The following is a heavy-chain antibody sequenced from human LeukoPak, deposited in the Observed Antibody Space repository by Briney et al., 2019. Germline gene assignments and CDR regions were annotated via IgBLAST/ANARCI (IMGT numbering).Heavy chain of an antibody. V-gene: IGHV3-48*03. CDR2: IISSGSTI. D-gene: IGHD2-21*02. CDR1: GFTFSSYE. CDR3: AREICGGDCYSGWFDP. J-gene: IGHJ5*02. Sequence: GGSLRHSCAASGFTFSSYEMNWVRQAPGKGLEWVSYIISSGSTIYYADSVKGRFTISRDNAKNSLYLQMNSLRAEDTAVYYCAREICGGDCYSGWFDPWGQGTLVTVSS.